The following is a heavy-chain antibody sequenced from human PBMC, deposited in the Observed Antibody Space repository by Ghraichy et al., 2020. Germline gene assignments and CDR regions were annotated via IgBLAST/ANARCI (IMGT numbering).Heavy chain of an antibody. D-gene: IGHD6-19*01. V-gene: IGHV3-30*04. J-gene: IGHJ3*02. CDR2: ISYDGSNK. CDR3: AREIQQWLVPLLMGAFDI. Sequence: GGSLRLSCAASGFTFSSYAMHWVRQAPGKGLEWVAVISYDGSNKYYADSVKGRFTISRDNSKNTLYLQMNSLRAEDTAVYYCAREIQQWLVPLLMGAFDIWGQGTMVTVSS. CDR1: GFTFSSYA.